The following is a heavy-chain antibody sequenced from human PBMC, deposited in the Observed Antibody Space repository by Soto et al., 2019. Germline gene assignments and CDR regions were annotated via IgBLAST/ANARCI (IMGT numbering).Heavy chain of an antibody. V-gene: IGHV1-69*13. J-gene: IGHJ4*02. CDR1: GGTFSNYA. CDR3: ATPIKYYDSWSGYPPSDY. Sequence: GASVKVSCKASGGTFSNYAINWVRQAPGQGLEWMGGIVPIFGRANYAQKFQGRVTITADESTSTAYMELSSLRSEDTAVYYCATPIKYYDSWSGYPPSDYWGQGTLVTVSS. CDR2: IVPIFGRA. D-gene: IGHD3-3*01.